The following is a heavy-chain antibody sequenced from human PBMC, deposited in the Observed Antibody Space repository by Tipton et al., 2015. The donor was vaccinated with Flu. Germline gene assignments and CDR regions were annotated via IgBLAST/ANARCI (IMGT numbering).Heavy chain of an antibody. D-gene: IGHD6-13*01. CDR2: ISSSSSYI. J-gene: IGHJ4*02. CDR3: VRVWQQLPDY. V-gene: IGHV3-21*01. CDR1: GFTFSSYS. Sequence: GSLRLSCAASGFTFSSYSMTWVRQAPGKGLEWVSSISSSSSYIYYADSVKGRFTISRDNAKNSVYTQMNSLRAEDTAVYYCVRVWQQLPDYWGQGTLVTVSS.